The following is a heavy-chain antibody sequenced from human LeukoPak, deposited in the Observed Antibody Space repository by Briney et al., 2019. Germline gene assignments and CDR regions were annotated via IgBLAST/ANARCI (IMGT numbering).Heavy chain of an antibody. Sequence: SETLSLTCTVSGGSISSYYWSWIRQPPGEGLEWIGYIYYSGSTNYNPSLKSRVTISVDTSKNQFSLKLSSVTAADTAVYYCARGDYDFWSGYPTDYYFDYWGQGTLVTVSS. J-gene: IGHJ4*02. CDR2: IYYSGST. CDR3: ARGDYDFWSGYPTDYYFDY. CDR1: GGSISSYY. V-gene: IGHV4-59*01. D-gene: IGHD3-3*01.